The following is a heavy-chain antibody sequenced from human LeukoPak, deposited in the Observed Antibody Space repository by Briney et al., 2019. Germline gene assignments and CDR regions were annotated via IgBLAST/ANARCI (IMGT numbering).Heavy chain of an antibody. Sequence: SETLSLTCTVSGGSISSGSYYWSWIRQPAGKGLEWIGRIYTSGSTNYNPSLKSRVTISVDTSKNQFSLKLSSVTAADTALYYCARDYGGVNWYFDLWGRGTLVTVSS. CDR3: ARDYGGVNWYFDL. CDR1: GGSISSGSYY. J-gene: IGHJ2*01. V-gene: IGHV4-61*02. D-gene: IGHD4-23*01. CDR2: IYTSGST.